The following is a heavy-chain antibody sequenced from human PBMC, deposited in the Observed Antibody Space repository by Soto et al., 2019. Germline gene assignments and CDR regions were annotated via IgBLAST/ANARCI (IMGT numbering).Heavy chain of an antibody. CDR1: GGSFSGYY. V-gene: IGHV4-34*01. J-gene: IGHJ5*02. CDR2: INHSGSF. CDR3: ARSYYDSTGFAVDP. Sequence: SETLSLTCAVYGGSFSGYYWSWIRQPPGKGLEWIGEINHSGSFNYNPSLTSRATISVETSKNQFSMKLTSVTASDTAVYYCARSYYDSTGFAVDPWGQGTLVTVSS. D-gene: IGHD3-22*01.